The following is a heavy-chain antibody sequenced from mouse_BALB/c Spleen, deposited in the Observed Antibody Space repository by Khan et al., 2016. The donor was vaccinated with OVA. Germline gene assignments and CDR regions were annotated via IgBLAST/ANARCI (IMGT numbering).Heavy chain of an antibody. CDR1: GFTFSNYA. Sequence: EVELVESGGGLVKPGGSLKLSCAASGFTFSNYAMSWVRQSPEKRLEWVASISSGDSTYYLDSVKGRFTISRDNARNILYLQMSSLKSEDTAMYYCARKDRFAYWGQGTLVTVSA. J-gene: IGHJ3*01. CDR3: ARKDRFAY. D-gene: IGHD3-3*01. CDR2: ISSGDST. V-gene: IGHV5-6-5*01.